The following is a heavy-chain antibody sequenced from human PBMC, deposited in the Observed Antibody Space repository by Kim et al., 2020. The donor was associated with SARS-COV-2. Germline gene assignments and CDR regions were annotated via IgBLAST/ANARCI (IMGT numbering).Heavy chain of an antibody. Sequence: GGSLRLSCAASGFTFSSYAMSWVRQAPGKGLEWVSAISGSGGSTYYADSVKGRFTISRDNSKNTLYLQMNSLRAEDTAVYYCAKIPEYKGYCSGGSCYSGVDYWGQGTLVTVSS. CDR2: ISGSGGST. J-gene: IGHJ4*02. D-gene: IGHD2-15*01. CDR3: AKIPEYKGYCSGGSCYSGVDY. CDR1: GFTFSSYA. V-gene: IGHV3-23*01.